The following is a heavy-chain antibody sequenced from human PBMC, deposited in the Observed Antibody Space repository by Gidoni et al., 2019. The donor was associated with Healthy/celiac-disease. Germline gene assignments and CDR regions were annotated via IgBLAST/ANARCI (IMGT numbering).Heavy chain of an antibody. J-gene: IGHJ4*02. CDR3: ARVVRGYCSSTSCSGFFDY. D-gene: IGHD2-2*01. CDR2: INHSGST. CDR1: GGSCSGYY. Sequence: QVQLQQWGAGLLKPSETLSLTCAVDGGSCSGYYWSWIRQPPGKGLEWIGEINHSGSTNYNPSLKSRVTISVDTSKNQFSLKLSSVTAADTAVYYCARVVRGYCSSTSCSGFFDYWGQGTLVTVSS. V-gene: IGHV4-34*01.